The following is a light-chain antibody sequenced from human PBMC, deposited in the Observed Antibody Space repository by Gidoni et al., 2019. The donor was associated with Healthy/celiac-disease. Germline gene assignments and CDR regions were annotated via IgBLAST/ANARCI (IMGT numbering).Light chain of an antibody. CDR3: QQSYSTSFT. J-gene: IGKJ3*01. CDR1: QSISSY. V-gene: IGKV1-39*01. Sequence: IQMTQSPSSLSASVGDRVCITCRASQSISSYLNWYQQKPGKAPKLLIYAASSLQSGVPSRFSGSGSGTDFTLTISSLQPEDFATYYCQQSYSTSFTFXPXTKVDIK. CDR2: AAS.